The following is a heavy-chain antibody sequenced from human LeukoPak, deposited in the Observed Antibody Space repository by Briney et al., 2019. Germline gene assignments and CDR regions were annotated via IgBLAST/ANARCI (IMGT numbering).Heavy chain of an antibody. CDR2: ISAYNGNT. CDR1: GYTFTSYG. D-gene: IGHD2-15*01. Sequence: ASVKVSCKASGYTFTSYGISWVRQAPGQGLEWMGWISAYNGNTNYAQKLQGRVTMTTDTSTSTAYMELRSLRSDDTAVYYCARGAIDIVVVLAATFFDYWGQGTLVTVSS. V-gene: IGHV1-18*01. CDR3: ARGAIDIVVVLAATFFDY. J-gene: IGHJ4*02.